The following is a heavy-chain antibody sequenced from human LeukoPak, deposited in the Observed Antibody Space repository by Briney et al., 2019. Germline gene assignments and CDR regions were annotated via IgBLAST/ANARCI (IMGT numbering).Heavy chain of an antibody. CDR1: GFTFSSYS. CDR2: ISSSSSYI. CDR3: ARAKVGARDYFDY. J-gene: IGHJ4*02. Sequence: GGSLRLSCAASGFTFSSYSMIWVRQAPGRGLEWVSSISSSSSYIYYVDSVKGRFTTSRDNVENSLYLQMNSLRAEDTVVYYCARAKVGARDYFDYWGQGTLVTVSS. V-gene: IGHV3-21*01. D-gene: IGHD1-26*01.